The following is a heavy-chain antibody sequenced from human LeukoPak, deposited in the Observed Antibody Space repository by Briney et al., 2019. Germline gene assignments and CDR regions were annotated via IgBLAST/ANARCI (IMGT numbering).Heavy chain of an antibody. CDR3: AKGRGPFDY. V-gene: IGHV3-23*01. Sequence: GGSLRLSCAASGFTFSNAWMSWVRQAPGKGLEWVSAISGSGGSTYYADSVKGRFTISRDNSKNTLYLQMNSLRAEDTAVYYCAKGRGPFDYWGQGTLVTVSS. CDR1: GFTFSNAW. J-gene: IGHJ4*02. CDR2: ISGSGGST.